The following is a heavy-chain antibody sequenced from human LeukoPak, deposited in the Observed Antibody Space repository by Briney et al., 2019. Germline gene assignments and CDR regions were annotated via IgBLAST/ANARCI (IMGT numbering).Heavy chain of an antibody. V-gene: IGHV1-2*02. Sequence: ASMNVSCKASGYTFTDYYIHWVRQAPGQGLEWMGWIHPKSGGTNSAQKFQGRVTITRATSISTVYMELSSLKSDDTAVYYCVKMYYDFWSAFDVWGQGTMVTVSS. D-gene: IGHD3-3*01. CDR1: GYTFTDYY. J-gene: IGHJ3*01. CDR3: VKMYYDFWSAFDV. CDR2: IHPKSGGT.